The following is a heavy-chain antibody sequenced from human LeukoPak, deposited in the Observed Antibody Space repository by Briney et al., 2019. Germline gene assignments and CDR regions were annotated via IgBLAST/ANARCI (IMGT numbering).Heavy chain of an antibody. CDR1: GFTFSSHW. CDR2: IKEDESDE. J-gene: IGHJ4*02. Sequence: GSLRLSCEASGFTFSSHWMSWVRQAPGKGLEWVAHIKEDESDEYYVDSVRGRFTASRDNAKNSVNLQMNSLRVEDTAVYYCARWRGRQSEFDYWGQGTLVTVSS. V-gene: IGHV3-7*01. CDR3: ARWRGRQSEFDY. D-gene: IGHD1-1*01.